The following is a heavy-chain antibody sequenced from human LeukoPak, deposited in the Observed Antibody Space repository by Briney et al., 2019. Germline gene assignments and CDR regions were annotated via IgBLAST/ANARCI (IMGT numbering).Heavy chain of an antibody. CDR2: IYSSGST. CDR3: ARTSARGAQFDY. CDR1: GGSISSYY. V-gene: IGHV4-4*07. J-gene: IGHJ4*02. D-gene: IGHD3-10*01. Sequence: SETLPLTCSVSGGSISSYYWSWIRQPAGKGLEWIGRIYSSGSTNYNPSLKTRVTMSLDTSKNQFPLNLTTVTAADTAVYYCARTSARGAQFDYWGQGTLVTVSS.